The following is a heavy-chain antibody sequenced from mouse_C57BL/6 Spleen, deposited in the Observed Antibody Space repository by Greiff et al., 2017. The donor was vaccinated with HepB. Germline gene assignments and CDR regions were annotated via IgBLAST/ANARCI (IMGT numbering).Heavy chain of an antibody. D-gene: IGHD2-5*01. Sequence: VKLMESGAELARPGASVKLSCKASGYTFTSYTMHWVKQRPGQGLEWIGHINPSSGYTKYNQKFKDKATLTANKSSSTAYMQLSSLTSEDSAVYYCARGDYSKGDYFDYWGQGTTLTVSS. V-gene: IGHV1-4*01. CDR2: INPSSGYT. CDR3: ARGDYSKGDYFDY. J-gene: IGHJ2*01. CDR1: GYTFTSYT.